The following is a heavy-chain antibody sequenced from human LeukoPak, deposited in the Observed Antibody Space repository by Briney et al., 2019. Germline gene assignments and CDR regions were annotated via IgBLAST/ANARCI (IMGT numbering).Heavy chain of an antibody. D-gene: IGHD1-26*01. CDR3: ARDNSVGDNAWWFDP. V-gene: IGHV1-46*01. CDR2: INPTGGST. Sequence: ASVKVSCKASGYTFTGYYMHWVRQAPGQGLEWMGLINPTGGSTGYVQKFQGRVTMTRDMSTSTDYMELSSLRSEDTAIYYCARDNSVGDNAWWFDPWSQGTLVTVSS. CDR1: GYTFTGYY. J-gene: IGHJ5*02.